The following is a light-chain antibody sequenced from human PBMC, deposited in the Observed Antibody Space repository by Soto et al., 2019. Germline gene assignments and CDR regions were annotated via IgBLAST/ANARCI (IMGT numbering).Light chain of an antibody. Sequence: DIQMTQSPSTLSASVGDRVTITCRASQSISTSLAWYQQKPGKAPKVLIDKASSLGSGDPSRFSGSGSGTEFTLTITRLQPDDSANYYCQQYNSYPVTFGGGTKV. V-gene: IGKV1-5*03. CDR1: QSISTS. J-gene: IGKJ4*01. CDR3: QQYNSYPVT. CDR2: KAS.